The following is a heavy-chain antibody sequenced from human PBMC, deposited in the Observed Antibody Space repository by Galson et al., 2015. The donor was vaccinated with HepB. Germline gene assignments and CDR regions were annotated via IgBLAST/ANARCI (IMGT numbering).Heavy chain of an antibody. V-gene: IGHV1-69*13. Sequence: SVKVSCKASGGTFSSYAISWVRQAPGQGLEWMGGIIPIFGTANYAQKFQGRVTITADESTSTAYMELSSLRSEDTAVYYCATIGVVKDIVVVVAAMNYWGQGTLVTVSS. CDR2: IIPIFGTA. J-gene: IGHJ4*02. D-gene: IGHD2-15*01. CDR3: ATIGVVKDIVVVVAAMNY. CDR1: GGTFSSYA.